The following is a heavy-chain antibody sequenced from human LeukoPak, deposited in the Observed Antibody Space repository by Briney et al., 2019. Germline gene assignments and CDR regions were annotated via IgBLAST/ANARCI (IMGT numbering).Heavy chain of an antibody. Sequence: SETLSLTCTVSGGSISSSSYYWSWIRQPPGKGLEWIGEINHSGSTNYNPSLKSRVTISVDTSKNQFSLKLSSVTAADTAVYYCAVGGSGSYAFLAFLSSWGQGTLVTVSS. D-gene: IGHD3-10*01. CDR3: AVGGSGSYAFLAFLSS. CDR1: GGSISSSSYY. CDR2: INHSGST. V-gene: IGHV4-39*07. J-gene: IGHJ4*02.